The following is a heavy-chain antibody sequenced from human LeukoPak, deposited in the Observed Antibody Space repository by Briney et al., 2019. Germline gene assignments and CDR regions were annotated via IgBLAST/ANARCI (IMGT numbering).Heavy chain of an antibody. CDR1: GFTFSSFS. CDR3: ARAYYGSGSYYNDY. D-gene: IGHD3-10*01. Sequence: PGGSLRLSCAASGFTFSSFSMNWVRQAPGKGLEWVSFIGTTSSGIYYADSVKGRFTISRDNAKSSLYLQMNSLRDEDTAVYYCARAYYGSGSYYNDYWGQGTLVTVSS. CDR2: IGTTSSGI. V-gene: IGHV3-48*02. J-gene: IGHJ4*02.